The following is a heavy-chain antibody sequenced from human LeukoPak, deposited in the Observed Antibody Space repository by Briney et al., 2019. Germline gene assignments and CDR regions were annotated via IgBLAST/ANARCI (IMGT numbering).Heavy chain of an antibody. D-gene: IGHD2-15*01. CDR2: ISYSGTS. J-gene: IGHJ4*02. CDR1: GDSISGSRFS. V-gene: IGHV4-39*01. Sequence: PSETLSLTCSVSGDSISGSRFSWGWIRQPPGKGLEWIGSISYSGTSYHNPSLKSRVTLSVDTSKNQFSLHLNSVTAADTAVYFCARQGYISIYFDPWGQGTLVTVSS. CDR3: ARQGYISIYFDP.